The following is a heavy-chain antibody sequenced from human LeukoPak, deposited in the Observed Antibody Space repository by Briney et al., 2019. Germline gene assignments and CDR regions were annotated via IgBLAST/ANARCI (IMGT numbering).Heavy chain of an antibody. Sequence: ASVKVSCKASGGTFSSYAISWVRQAPGQGLEWMGGIIPIFGTANYAQKFQGRVTITADESTSTAYMEPSSLRSEDTAVYYCARVFPYGSGSYYKYYFDYWGQGTLVTVSS. V-gene: IGHV1-69*13. J-gene: IGHJ4*02. CDR3: ARVFPYGSGSYYKYYFDY. D-gene: IGHD3-10*01. CDR2: IIPIFGTA. CDR1: GGTFSSYA.